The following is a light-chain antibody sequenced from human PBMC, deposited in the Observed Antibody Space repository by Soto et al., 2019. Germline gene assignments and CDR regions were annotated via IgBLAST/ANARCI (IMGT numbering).Light chain of an antibody. CDR1: SSDVGGYNY. CDR3: SSYAGSNIHYV. V-gene: IGLV2-8*01. Sequence: QSVLTQPPSASGSPGQSVTISCTGTSSDVGGYNYVSWYQHHPGKAPKLMIYEVSKRPSGVPDRFSGSKSGNTASLTVFGFLAEDEADYYCSSYAGSNIHYVFGTGTKVTVL. J-gene: IGLJ1*01. CDR2: EVS.